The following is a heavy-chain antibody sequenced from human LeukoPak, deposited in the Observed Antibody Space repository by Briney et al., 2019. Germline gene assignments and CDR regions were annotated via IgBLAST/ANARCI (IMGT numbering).Heavy chain of an antibody. CDR3: AAGSSVDCSRTSCPPTDY. D-gene: IGHD2-2*01. Sequence: GGSLRLSCAASGFSFSNYAMNWVRQAPGKGLEWVSAITVSGGSPYSADSVKGRLTISRDNSKNTVYVQMSSLRGDDSGVYYCAAGSSVDCSRTSCPPTDYWGQGTLVTVSS. CDR1: GFSFSNYA. J-gene: IGHJ4*02. V-gene: IGHV3-23*01. CDR2: ITVSGGSP.